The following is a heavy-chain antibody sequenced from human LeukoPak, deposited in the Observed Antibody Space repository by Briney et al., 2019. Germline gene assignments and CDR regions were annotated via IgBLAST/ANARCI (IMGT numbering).Heavy chain of an antibody. CDR2: IHTSGST. CDR1: GVSISSYY. J-gene: IGHJ6*03. D-gene: IGHD2-21*01. Sequence: PSETLSLTCTVSGVSISSYYWSWIRQPAGKGLEWIGRIHTSGSTNYNPSLKSRVTISVDTSKNQFSLKLSSVTAADTAVYYCARASAEGNIFYYYYYYMDVWGKGTTVTVSS. V-gene: IGHV4-4*07. CDR3: ARASAEGNIFYYYYYYMDV.